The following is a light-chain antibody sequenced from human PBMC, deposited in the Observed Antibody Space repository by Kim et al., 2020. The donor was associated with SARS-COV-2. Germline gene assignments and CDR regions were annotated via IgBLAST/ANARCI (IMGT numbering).Light chain of an antibody. CDR2: EVS. Sequence: GPSVPFSCPGTSSDVGGYNYVAWYQQHPGKAPKLMIYEVSKRPSGVPDRFSGSKSGNTASLTVSGLQAEDEADYYCSSYAGSNNWVFGGGTQLTVL. CDR3: SSYAGSNNWV. CDR1: SSDVGGYNY. V-gene: IGLV2-8*01. J-gene: IGLJ3*02.